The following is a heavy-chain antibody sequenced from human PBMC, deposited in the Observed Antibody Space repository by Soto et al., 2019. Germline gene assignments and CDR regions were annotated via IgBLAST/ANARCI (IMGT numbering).Heavy chain of an antibody. V-gene: IGHV2-5*02. J-gene: IGHJ4*02. D-gene: IGHD3-22*01. Sequence: QITLKESGPTLVKPTQTLTLTCTFSGFSLSTSGVGVGWIRQPPGKALEWLALIYWDDDKRYSPSLKSRLTITKETSKNQVILTMTNMDPVYTATYYCVHSRRGYYDSSCYWTTLDFDYWGQGTLVTVSS. CDR2: IYWDDDK. CDR3: VHSRRGYYDSSCYWTTLDFDY. CDR1: GFSLSTSGVG.